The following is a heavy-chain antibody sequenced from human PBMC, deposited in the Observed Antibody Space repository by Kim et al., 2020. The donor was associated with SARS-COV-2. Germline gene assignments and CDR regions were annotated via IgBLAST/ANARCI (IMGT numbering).Heavy chain of an antibody. J-gene: IGHJ6*02. CDR3: AKDSGYGSGDSLDV. D-gene: IGHD3-10*01. Sequence: ADSVKGRFTISRDNSKNTLYLQMNSLRAEDTAVYYCAKDSGYGSGDSLDVWGQGTTVTVSS. V-gene: IGHV3-33*06.